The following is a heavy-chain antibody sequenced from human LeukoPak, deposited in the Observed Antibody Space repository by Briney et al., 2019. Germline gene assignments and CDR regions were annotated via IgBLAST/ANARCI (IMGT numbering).Heavy chain of an antibody. D-gene: IGHD3-16*01. CDR3: ATGPIDMIVDYLHY. V-gene: IGHV1-24*01. J-gene: IGHJ4*02. CDR2: FDPEDGEK. CDR1: GYTLTDLS. Sequence: ASVMVSCKISGYTLTDLSMHWVRQAPGKGLEWMGRFDPEDGEKIYAQRFQGRVTMTEDTSTDTAYMKLSSLRSEDTAVYYCATGPIDMIVDYLHYWGQGTLVTVSS.